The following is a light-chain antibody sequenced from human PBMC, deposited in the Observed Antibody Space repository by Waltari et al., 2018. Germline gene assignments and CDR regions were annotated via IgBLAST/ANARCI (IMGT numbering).Light chain of an antibody. Sequence: QSALTQPASVYGSPGQSITISCTGTSSAVGFYNYVSWYQQHPGKAPKLMIYDVSERPSGVSNRFSGSKSGNTASLTISGLQADDEADYYCNSYTGSSSWVFGGGTKLTV. CDR3: NSYTGSSSWV. CDR2: DVS. V-gene: IGLV2-14*01. CDR1: SSAVGFYNY. J-gene: IGLJ3*02.